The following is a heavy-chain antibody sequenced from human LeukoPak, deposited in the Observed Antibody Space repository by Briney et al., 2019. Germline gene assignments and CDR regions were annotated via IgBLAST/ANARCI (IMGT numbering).Heavy chain of an antibody. CDR3: ASTKNYGGNPSDY. Sequence: GGSLRLSCAASGFTFSSYWMSWVRQAPGKGLEWVANIKQDGSEKYYVDSVKGRFTISRDNAKNSLYLQMNSLRAEDTAAYYCASTKNYGGNPSDYWGQGTLVTVSS. V-gene: IGHV3-7*01. D-gene: IGHD4-23*01. J-gene: IGHJ4*02. CDR1: GFTFSSYW. CDR2: IKQDGSEK.